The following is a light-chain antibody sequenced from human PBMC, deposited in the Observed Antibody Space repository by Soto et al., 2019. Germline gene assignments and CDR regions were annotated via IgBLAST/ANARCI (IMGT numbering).Light chain of an antibody. CDR1: SSDVGAYNY. CDR2: EVT. J-gene: IGLJ3*02. CDR3: SSVASSNTGV. Sequence: QSALTQPPSASGSPGQSVTISCTGTSSDVGAYNYVSCYQQHAGKAPKLVIYEVTKRPSGLPDRSAGSKSANTASLTGSGLQAEDEADYYCSSVASSNTGVFGGGTKLTVL. V-gene: IGLV2-8*01.